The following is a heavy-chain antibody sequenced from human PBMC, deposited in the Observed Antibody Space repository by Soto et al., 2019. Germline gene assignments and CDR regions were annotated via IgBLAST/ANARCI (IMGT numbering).Heavy chain of an antibody. D-gene: IGHD3-22*01. CDR3: ARDHRNYYDSSGRKLWGGWSLGLTTNYGMDV. Sequence: PGGNLRLSCAASGFTFSDYYMSWIRQAPGKGLEWVSYISSSGSTIYYADSVKGRFTISRDNAKNSLYLQMNSLRAEDTAVYYCARDHRNYYDSSGRKLWGGWSLGLTTNYGMDVCGQGTTVTVSS. V-gene: IGHV3-11*01. CDR1: GFTFSDYY. CDR2: ISSSGSTI. J-gene: IGHJ6*02.